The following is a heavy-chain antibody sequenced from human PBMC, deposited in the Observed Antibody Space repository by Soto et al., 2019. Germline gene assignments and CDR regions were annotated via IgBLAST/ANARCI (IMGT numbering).Heavy chain of an antibody. CDR1: GFTFSSYA. V-gene: IGHV3-23*01. CDR2: ISGSGGST. CDR3: AKVSGRGYYYGMDV. J-gene: IGHJ6*02. Sequence: EVQLLESGGGLVQPGGSLRLSCAASGFTFSSYAMSWVRQAPGKGLEWVSAISGSGGSTYYADSVKGRFTISRDNSKNTLYLQMNSLIAEDTAVYYCAKVSGRGYYYGMDVWGQGTTVTVSS. D-gene: IGHD3-10*01.